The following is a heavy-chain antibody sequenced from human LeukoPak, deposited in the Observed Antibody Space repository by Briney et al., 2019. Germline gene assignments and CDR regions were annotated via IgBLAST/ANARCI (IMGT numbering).Heavy chain of an antibody. CDR1: GFTFSSYS. D-gene: IGHD2-8*01. V-gene: IGHV3-21*01. CDR3: AREYAISAVGIDY. Sequence: KAGGSLRLSCAASGFTFSSYSMNWVRQAPGKGLEWVSSISSSSSYIYYADSVKGRFTISRDNAKNSLYLQMNSLRAEDTAVYYCAREYAISAVGIDYWGQGTLVTVSS. CDR2: ISSSSSYI. J-gene: IGHJ4*02.